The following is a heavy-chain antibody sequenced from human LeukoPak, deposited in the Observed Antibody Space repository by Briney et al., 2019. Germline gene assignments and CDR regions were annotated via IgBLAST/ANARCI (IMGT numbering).Heavy chain of an antibody. CDR2: IHTGGST. CDR3: ARIFDRDV. Sequence: SETLSLTCSISGGSIFTYYWSWVRQPAGKGLEWIGRIHTGGSTNYSPPLKSRVTMSLDTSENQFSLKLASVTAADTAVYYCARIFDRDVWGQGTLVTVSS. CDR1: GGSIFTYY. D-gene: IGHD3-22*01. V-gene: IGHV4-4*07. J-gene: IGHJ3*01.